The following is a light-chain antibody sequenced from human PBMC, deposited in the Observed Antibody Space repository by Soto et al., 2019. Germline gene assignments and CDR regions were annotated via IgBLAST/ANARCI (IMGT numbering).Light chain of an antibody. CDR3: QQSHSTPYT. J-gene: IGKJ2*01. Sequence: DIQMTQSPSSRSASFGDRVTLTCRASQSIDTYLNWYQQKGGTAPKLLMYAATTLHSGVPSRFSGSGSGTDFTLTISSLQREDFANYFCQQSHSTPYTFGQGTKLEI. CDR1: QSIDTY. CDR2: AAT. V-gene: IGKV1-39*01.